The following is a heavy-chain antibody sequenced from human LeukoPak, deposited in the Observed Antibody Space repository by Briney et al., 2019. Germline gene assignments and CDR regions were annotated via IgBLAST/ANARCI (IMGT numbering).Heavy chain of an antibody. D-gene: IGHD6-19*01. V-gene: IGHV3-66*02. J-gene: IGHJ4*02. CDR3: AREDRYTSGSFDY. CDR1: GFTVSINN. CDR2: IYSGDST. Sequence: GGSQRLSCAASGFTVSINNMNWVRQAPGKGLEWVSAIYSGDSTYYADSVKGRFTISRDNSKNTLYLQMISLTAEDTAVYYCAREDRYTSGSFDYWGQGTLVTVSS.